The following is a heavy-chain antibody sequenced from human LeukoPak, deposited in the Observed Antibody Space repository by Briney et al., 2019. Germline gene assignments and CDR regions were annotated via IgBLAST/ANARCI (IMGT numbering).Heavy chain of an antibody. J-gene: IGHJ2*01. V-gene: IGHV4-30-4*08. Sequence: PSETLSLTCTVSGGSISSGDYYWSWIRQPPGKGLEWIGYIYYSGSTYYNPSLKSRVTISVDTSKNQLSLKLSSVTAADTAVYYCARAGGGNPGWYFDLWGRGTLVTVSS. CDR3: ARAGGGNPGWYFDL. D-gene: IGHD2-15*01. CDR1: GGSISSGDYY. CDR2: IYYSGST.